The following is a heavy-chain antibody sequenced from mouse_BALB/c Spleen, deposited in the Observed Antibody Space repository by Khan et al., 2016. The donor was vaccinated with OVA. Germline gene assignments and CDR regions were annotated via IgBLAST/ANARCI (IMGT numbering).Heavy chain of an antibody. Sequence: QLEESGPGLVKPSQSLSLTCSVTGYSITSGYFWNWIRQFPGNKLEWMGYIRYDGNSNYNPSLKNRISITRDTSKNQFFLKLNSVTPEDTATYDCARGGSSGPAWFAYWGQGTLVTVSA. D-gene: IGHD3-1*01. CDR2: IRYDGNS. CDR3: ARGGSSGPAWFAY. J-gene: IGHJ3*01. V-gene: IGHV3-6*02. CDR1: GYSITSGYF.